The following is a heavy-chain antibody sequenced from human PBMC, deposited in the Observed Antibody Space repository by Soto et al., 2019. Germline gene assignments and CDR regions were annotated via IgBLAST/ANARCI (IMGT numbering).Heavy chain of an antibody. D-gene: IGHD3-10*01. J-gene: IGHJ3*02. CDR1: GFTFSSYA. Sequence: GGSLRLSCAASGFTFSSYAMSWVRQAPGKGLEWVSAISGSGGSTYYADSVTGRFTIARDNSKNTLYLKMQSLGAEVMYLYSCAKERGSGSYDAFDIWGQGTMVTVSS. CDR3: AKERGSGSYDAFDI. CDR2: ISGSGGST. V-gene: IGHV3-23*01.